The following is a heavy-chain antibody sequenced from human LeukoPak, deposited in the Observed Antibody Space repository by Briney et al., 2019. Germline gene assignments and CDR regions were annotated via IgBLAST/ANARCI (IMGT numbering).Heavy chain of an antibody. CDR2: INPSGGST. J-gene: IGHJ5*02. CDR1: GYTFTSYY. CDR3: ARAITMIVVVKDSWFDP. V-gene: IGHV1-46*01. D-gene: IGHD3-22*01. Sequence: ASVKVSCKASGYTFTSYYMHWVRQAPGQGLEWTGIINPSGGSTSYAQKFQGRVTMTRDTSTSTVYMELSSLRSEDTAVYYCARAITMIVVVKDSWFDPWGQGTLVTVSS.